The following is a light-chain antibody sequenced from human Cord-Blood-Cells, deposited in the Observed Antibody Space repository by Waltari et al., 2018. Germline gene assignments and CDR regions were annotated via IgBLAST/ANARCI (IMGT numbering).Light chain of an antibody. CDR1: SSDVGGDNY. J-gene: IGLJ2*01. CDR2: DVS. V-gene: IGLV2-11*01. CDR3: CSYAGSYVV. Sequence: QSALTQTRSVSGSPGQSVTLSSTGTSSDVGGDNYVSWYQQHPGKAPNLMIYDVSKRPSGVPDRFSGSKSGNTASLTISGLQAEEEADYYCCSYAGSYVVFGGGTKLTVL.